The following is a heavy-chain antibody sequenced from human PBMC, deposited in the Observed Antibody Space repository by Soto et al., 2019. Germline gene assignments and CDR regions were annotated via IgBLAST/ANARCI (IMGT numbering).Heavy chain of an antibody. J-gene: IGHJ4*02. CDR2: ISVSGRTT. D-gene: IGHD6-19*01. Sequence: GGSLRLSCAASGFTFSSYAMCWVRQAPGKGLEWVSFISVSGRTTYYADSVRGRITISKDNAKTSLYLQMASLRHEDTAVYFGARAIAVGSTSLDYWGLGTRVTVSS. CDR3: ARAIAVGSTSLDY. V-gene: IGHV3-48*03. CDR1: GFTFSSYA.